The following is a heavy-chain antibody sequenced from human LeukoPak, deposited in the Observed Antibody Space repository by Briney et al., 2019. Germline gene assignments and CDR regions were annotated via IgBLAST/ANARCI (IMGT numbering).Heavy chain of an antibody. V-gene: IGHV4-59*12. J-gene: IGHJ5*02. CDR2: IYHSGSP. Sequence: PSETLSLTCTVSVGSITSYYWSWIRQPPGKGLEWIGYIYHSGSPNYNPSLKRRVTISLDTSKNQFSLKLSSVTAADTAVYYCARGGQIVATTGFNWLDPWGLGTLVTVSS. D-gene: IGHD1-1*01. CDR1: VGSITSYY. CDR3: ARGGQIVATTGFNWLDP.